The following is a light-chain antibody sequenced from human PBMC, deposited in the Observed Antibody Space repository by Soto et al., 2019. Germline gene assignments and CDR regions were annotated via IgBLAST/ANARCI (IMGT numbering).Light chain of an antibody. V-gene: IGKV3-20*01. CDR2: GAS. CDR1: QSVSSSY. J-gene: IGKJ4*01. Sequence: EIVLTQSPGTLSLSPGERATLSCRASQSVSSSYLAWYQQKPGQAPRLLIYGASSRATGIPGRFSGSGSGTDFTLTISRLEPEDFGVYYCQQYGSSPLTFGGGTKVEIK. CDR3: QQYGSSPLT.